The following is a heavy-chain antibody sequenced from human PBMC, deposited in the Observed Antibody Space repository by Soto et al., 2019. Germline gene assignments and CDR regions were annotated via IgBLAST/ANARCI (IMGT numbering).Heavy chain of an antibody. CDR3: ARAGSSQPFDF. CDR1: RYTFPCYS. J-gene: IGHJ4*01. Sequence: VSVKVSCNASRYTFPCYSMHWVRQAPRQGLEWMGWINPNSGGTNHAQKFQGWVTMTRDTSTSTVYMDWGSLRSEQTAVYYCARAGSSQPFDFW. V-gene: IGHV1-2*04. CDR2: INPNSGGT. D-gene: IGHD6-13*01.